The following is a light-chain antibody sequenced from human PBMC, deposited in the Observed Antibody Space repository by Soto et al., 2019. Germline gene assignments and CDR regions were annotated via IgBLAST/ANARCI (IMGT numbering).Light chain of an antibody. Sequence: VHMTQSPSTLSASVGDRVTITCRASQSISSWVAWYQQKPGQVPKLLIYDAPPLESGVPSRFSGNKSGTEFTLTINGLQPDDCATYYCQQYDSFQYSFGQGTKPEI. CDR2: DAP. J-gene: IGKJ2*03. CDR3: QQYDSFQYS. V-gene: IGKV1-5*01. CDR1: QSISSW.